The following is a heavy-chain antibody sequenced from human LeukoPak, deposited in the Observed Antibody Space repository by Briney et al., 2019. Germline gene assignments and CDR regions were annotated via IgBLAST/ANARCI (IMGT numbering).Heavy chain of an antibody. CDR3: ARISTVTTGY. D-gene: IGHD4-11*01. CDR1: GFTFSRHW. Sequence: GGSLRLSCAASGFTFSRHWMHWVRLAPGKGLVWVSRIYTDGSRTTYADSVKGRFTISRDNAKNTLYLQMNSLRAEDTAVYYCARISTVTTGYWGQGTLVTVSS. J-gene: IGHJ4*02. V-gene: IGHV3-74*01. CDR2: IYTDGSRT.